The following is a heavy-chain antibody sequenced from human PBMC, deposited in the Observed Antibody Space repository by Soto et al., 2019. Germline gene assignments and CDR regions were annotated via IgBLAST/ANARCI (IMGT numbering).Heavy chain of an antibody. CDR1: GGSFSGYY. CDR2: INHSGST. CDR3: ARGNARGFDY. V-gene: IGHV4-34*01. Sequence: QVQLQEWGAGLLKPSETLSLTCAVYGGSFSGYYWTWIRQPPGKGLEWIGEINHSGSTTYNPSLESRVTMSVDTSKNQFSRKLSSVTAADTAMYYCARGNARGFDYWGQGTLVTVSS. J-gene: IGHJ4*02. D-gene: IGHD3-10*01.